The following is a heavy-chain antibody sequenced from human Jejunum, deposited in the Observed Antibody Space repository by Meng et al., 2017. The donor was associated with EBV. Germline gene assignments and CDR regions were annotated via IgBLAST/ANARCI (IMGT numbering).Heavy chain of an antibody. D-gene: IGHD6-13*01. CDR2: MNPSSDDT. V-gene: IGHV1-8*01. CDR3: ARAVGAAGSMVNFDY. J-gene: IGHJ4*02. CDR1: GYPFTSND. Sequence: VRLGESGGWGTKPGASGKVSVKASGYPFTSNDINWVRQATGQGLEWIGWMNPSSDDTGFAQKFQGRVTVTRDNSINTAYMELSSLTSDDTAVYYCARAVGAAGSMVNFDYWGQGTLVTVSS.